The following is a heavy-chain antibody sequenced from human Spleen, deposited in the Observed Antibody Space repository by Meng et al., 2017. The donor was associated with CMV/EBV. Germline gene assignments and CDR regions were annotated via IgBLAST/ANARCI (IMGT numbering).Heavy chain of an antibody. J-gene: IGHJ4*02. V-gene: IGHV4-34*01. D-gene: IGHD3-10*01. CDR3: ARSITMIGGVGY. CDR1: GGSFSGYY. CDR2: INHSGST. Sequence: QVQLQQWGAGLLKPSETLSLTCAVYGGSFSGYYWSWIRQPPGKGLEWIGEINHSGSTNYNPSLKSRVTMSVDTSKNQFSLKLSSVTAADTAVYYCARSITMIGGVGYWGQGTLVTVSS.